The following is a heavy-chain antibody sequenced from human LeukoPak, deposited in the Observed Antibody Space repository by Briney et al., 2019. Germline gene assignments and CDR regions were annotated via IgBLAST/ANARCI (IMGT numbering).Heavy chain of an antibody. CDR1: GGSISSSSYY. V-gene: IGHV4-39*07. Sequence: NASETLSLTCTVSGGSISSSSYYWGWIRQPPGKGLEWIGSIYYSGSTYYNPSLKSRVTISVDTSKNQFSLKLSSVTAADTAVYYCARAVGVTPFDYWGQGTLVTVSS. J-gene: IGHJ4*02. CDR3: ARAVGVTPFDY. CDR2: IYYSGST. D-gene: IGHD2-15*01.